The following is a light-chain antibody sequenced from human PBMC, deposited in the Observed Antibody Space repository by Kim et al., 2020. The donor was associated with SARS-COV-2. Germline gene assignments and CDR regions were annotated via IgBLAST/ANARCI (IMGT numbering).Light chain of an antibody. CDR3: QHDNQWPAGT. J-gene: IGKJ2*01. V-gene: IGKV3-15*01. CDR1: QSVYIN. Sequence: SAGGSTTRSCRASQSVYINVAWYQQKPGQAPRLLIYGASTRATGIPPRFSGSGSGTEFTLTISSLQSEDFAVYYCQHDNQWPAGTFGQGTKLEI. CDR2: GAS.